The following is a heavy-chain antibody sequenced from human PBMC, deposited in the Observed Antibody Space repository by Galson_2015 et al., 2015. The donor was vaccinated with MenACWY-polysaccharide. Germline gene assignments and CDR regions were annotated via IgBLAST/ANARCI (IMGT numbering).Heavy chain of an antibody. J-gene: IGHJ4*02. CDR1: GFTFSSYA. D-gene: IGHD3-10*01. Sequence: SLRLSCAASGFTFSSYAMSWVRQAPGTGLEWVSAISGRGGSTYYADSVRGRFNISRDNSKNTLYLQMNSLRAEDTAVYYCAKDERICWFGIFDDMGQRILVTVSS. CDR3: AKDERICWFGIFDD. V-gene: IGHV3-23*01. CDR2: ISGRGGST.